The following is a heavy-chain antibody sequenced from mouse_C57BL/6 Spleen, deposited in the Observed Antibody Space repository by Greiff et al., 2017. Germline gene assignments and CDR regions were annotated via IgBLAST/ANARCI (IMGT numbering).Heavy chain of an antibody. CDR3: ARAELGYWYFDV. D-gene: IGHD4-1*01. V-gene: IGHV1-26*01. J-gene: IGHJ1*03. CDR2: INPNNGGT. CDR1: GYTFTDYY. Sequence: VQLQQSGPELVKPGASVKISCKASGYTFTDYYMNWVKQSHGKSLEWIGDINPNNGGTSYNQKFKGKATLTVDKSSSTAYMELRSLTSEDSAVYYCARAELGYWYFDVWGTGTTVTVSS.